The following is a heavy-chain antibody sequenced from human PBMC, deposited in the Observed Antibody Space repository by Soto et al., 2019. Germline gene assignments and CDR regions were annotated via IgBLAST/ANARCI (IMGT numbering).Heavy chain of an antibody. J-gene: IGHJ4*02. Sequence: SETLSLTCTVSGGSVSSQYWSWIRQPAGKGLEWIGRIYNGGIPLVHPSLESRVALSLDTSKNQFSLTLSSVTAADAATHYCASQEYEKSDYYFDYCGRGSLVTVSS. CDR2: IYNGGIP. CDR1: GGSVSSQY. D-gene: IGHD2-21*02. V-gene: IGHV4-4*07. CDR3: ASQEYEKSDYYFDY.